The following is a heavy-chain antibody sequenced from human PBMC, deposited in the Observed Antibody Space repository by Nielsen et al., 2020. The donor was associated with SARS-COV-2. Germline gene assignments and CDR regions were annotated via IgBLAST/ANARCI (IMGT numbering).Heavy chain of an antibody. J-gene: IGHJ1*01. CDR1: GFTFSSYA. CDR2: ISGSGGST. D-gene: IGHD1-26*01. V-gene: IGHV3-23*01. Sequence: GGSLRLSCAASGFTFSSYAMSWVRQAPGKGLEWVSAISGSGGSTYYADSVKGRFTISRDNSKNTLYLQMNSLRAEDTAVYYCARVSSGSSGYFQHWGQGTLVTVSS. CDR3: ARVSSGSSGYFQH.